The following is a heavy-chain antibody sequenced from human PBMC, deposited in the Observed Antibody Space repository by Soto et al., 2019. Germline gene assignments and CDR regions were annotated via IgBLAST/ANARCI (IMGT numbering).Heavy chain of an antibody. J-gene: IGHJ6*02. CDR3: ARDMCSRFYYYGMDV. D-gene: IGHD2-15*01. CDR2: ISSSSTI. Sequence: VQLVESGGGLVQPGGSLRLSCAASGFTFSSYSMNWVRQAPGKGLEWVSYISSSSTIYYADSVKGRFTISRDNAKNSLYLQMNSLRDEDTAVYYCARDMCSRFYYYGMDVWGQGTTVTVSS. CDR1: GFTFSSYS. V-gene: IGHV3-48*02.